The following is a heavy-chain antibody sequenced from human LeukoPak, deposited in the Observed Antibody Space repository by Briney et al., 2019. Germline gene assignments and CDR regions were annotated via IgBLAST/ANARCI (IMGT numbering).Heavy chain of an antibody. V-gene: IGHV4-61*01. CDR1: GGSISSSSYY. D-gene: IGHD5-18*01. CDR2: FYYSGST. CDR3: AREDTAMAYFDY. Sequence: SETLSLSCTVSGGSISSSSYYWSWIRQPPGKGLEWIGYFYYSGSTNYNPSLKSRVTISVDTSKNQFSLKLSSVTAADTAVYYCAREDTAMAYFDYWGQGTLVTASS. J-gene: IGHJ4*02.